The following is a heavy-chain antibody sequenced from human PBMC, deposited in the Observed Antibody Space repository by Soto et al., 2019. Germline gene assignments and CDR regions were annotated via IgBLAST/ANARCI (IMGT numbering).Heavy chain of an antibody. CDR2: TYYRSKWYN. CDR3: VRLIGNSWLDY. CDR1: GDSVSSNSAT. J-gene: IGHJ4*02. D-gene: IGHD3-22*01. V-gene: IGHV6-1*01. Sequence: PSQTLSLTCAISGDSVSSNSATWDCIRQSPSRGLEWLGRTYYRSKWYNDYAESVKSRITINPDTSKNQFSLHLNSVTPEDTAVYYCVRLIGNSWLDYWGQGTLVTVSS.